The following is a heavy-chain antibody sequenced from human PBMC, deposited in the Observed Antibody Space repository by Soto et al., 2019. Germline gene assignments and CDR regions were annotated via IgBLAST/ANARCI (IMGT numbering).Heavy chain of an antibody. V-gene: IGHV4-4*02. CDR2: IYHRGTT. D-gene: IGHD6-13*01. CDR3: AFPATADFDY. CDR1: GGSISSTNW. J-gene: IGHJ4*02. Sequence: QVQLQESGPGLVKPSGTLSLTCAVSGGSISSTNWWTWVRQSPGRGLEWIGEIYHRGTTNYRPSLKRRVNIAVDMSTNHLSLTLISVTAAYTAVYYCAFPATADFDYWGKGILVTVSS.